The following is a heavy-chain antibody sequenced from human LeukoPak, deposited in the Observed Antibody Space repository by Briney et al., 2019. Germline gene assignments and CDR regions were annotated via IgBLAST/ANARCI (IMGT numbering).Heavy chain of an antibody. D-gene: IGHD2-2*01. J-gene: IGHJ6*02. CDR3: ASRYQLLTSYYYYGMDV. Sequence: NHSGSTNYNPSLKSRVTISVDTSKNQFSLKLSSVTAADTAVYYCASRYQLLTSYYYYGMDVWGQGTTVTVSS. V-gene: IGHV4-34*01. CDR2: NHSGST.